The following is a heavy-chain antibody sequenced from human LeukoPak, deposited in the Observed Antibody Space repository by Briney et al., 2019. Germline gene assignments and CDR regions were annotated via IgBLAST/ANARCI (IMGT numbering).Heavy chain of an antibody. CDR3: ARGRGVPAAFDY. CDR1: GGSFSGYY. V-gene: IGHV4-34*01. CDR2: INHSGST. D-gene: IGHD2-2*01. Sequence: SETLSLTCAVYGGSFSGYYWSWIRQPPGKGLEWIGEINHSGSTNYNPSLKSRVTISVDTSKNQFSLNLGSVTAADTAVYYCARGRGVPAAFDYWGQGTLVTVSS. J-gene: IGHJ4*02.